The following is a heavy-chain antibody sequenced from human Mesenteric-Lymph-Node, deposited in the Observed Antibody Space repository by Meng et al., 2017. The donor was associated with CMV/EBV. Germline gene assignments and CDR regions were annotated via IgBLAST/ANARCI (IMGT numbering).Heavy chain of an antibody. J-gene: IGHJ5*02. CDR1: GFTFSSYS. Sequence: GESLKISCAASGFTFSSYSMNWVRQAPGKGLEWVSSISSSSSYIYYADSVKGRFTISRDNAKNSLYLQTSSLRAEDTAVYYCARRLYFDWLKQYNWFDPWGQGTLVTVSS. V-gene: IGHV3-21*01. CDR2: ISSSSSYI. CDR3: ARRLYFDWLKQYNWFDP. D-gene: IGHD3-9*01.